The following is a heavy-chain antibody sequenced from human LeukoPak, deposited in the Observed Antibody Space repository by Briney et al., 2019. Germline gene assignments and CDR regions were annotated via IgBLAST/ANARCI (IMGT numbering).Heavy chain of an antibody. CDR1: GGSISSYY. Sequence: SETLSLTCTVSGGSISSYYWSWIRQPAGKGLEWIGRIYTSGCTNYNPSLKSRVTMSVDTSKNQFSLKLSSVTAADTAVYYCARSPNYYDSSGYSAGFDYWGQGTLVTVSS. D-gene: IGHD3-22*01. CDR3: ARSPNYYDSSGYSAGFDY. J-gene: IGHJ4*02. V-gene: IGHV4-4*07. CDR2: IYTSGCT.